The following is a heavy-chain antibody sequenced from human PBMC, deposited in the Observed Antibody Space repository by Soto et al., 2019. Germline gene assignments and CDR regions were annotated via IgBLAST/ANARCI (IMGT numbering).Heavy chain of an antibody. CDR2: IYWDDDK. V-gene: IGHV2-5*02. J-gene: IGHJ4*02. Sequence: QITLKESGPTLVKPTQTLTLTCTFSGFSLSTSGVGVGWIRQPPGKALEWLALIYWDDDKRYSPSLKSRLTITKDTAKNQVAPTMTTLDPVDTATSYCAHSLAASNFGCYGPINSFDYWGQGTLFTVSS. CDR3: AHSLAASNFGCYGPINSFDY. CDR1: GFSLSTSGVG. D-gene: IGHD2-15*01.